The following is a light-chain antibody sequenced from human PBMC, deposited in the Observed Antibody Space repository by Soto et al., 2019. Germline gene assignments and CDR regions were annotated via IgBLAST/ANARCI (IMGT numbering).Light chain of an antibody. CDR1: QSVSSSY. CDR3: QQYGSSPKYT. V-gene: IGKV3-20*01. J-gene: IGKJ2*01. Sequence: EIVLTQSPGTLSLSPGERATLSCRASQSVSSSYLAWYQQKPGQAPRLLSYGASSSATGILDRFSGSGSGKDFTLTISRLEPEDFAVYYCQQYGSSPKYTFGQGTKLKIK. CDR2: GAS.